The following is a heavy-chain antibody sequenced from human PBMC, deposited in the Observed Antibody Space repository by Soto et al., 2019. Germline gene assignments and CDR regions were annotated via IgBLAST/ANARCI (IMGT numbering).Heavy chain of an antibody. CDR2: INGDGTTT. V-gene: IGHV3-74*02. CDR3: ASIPMVRGPSDY. J-gene: IGHJ4*02. CDR1: GFTFSTYW. D-gene: IGHD3-10*01. Sequence: EVRLVESGGGLVQPGGSLRLSCAASGFTFSTYWMHWVRQAPGKGLVWVSRINGDGTTTQYADPVKGRFTISRDTAKNTLYLQMNTLRGDDTAMYYCASIPMVRGPSDYWGQGTLVTVSS.